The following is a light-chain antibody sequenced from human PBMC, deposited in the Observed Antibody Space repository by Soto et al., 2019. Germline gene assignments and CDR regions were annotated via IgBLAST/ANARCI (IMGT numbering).Light chain of an antibody. CDR2: SNN. CDR1: SSNIGRNT. J-gene: IGLJ2*01. CDR3: AAWDDSLNAVV. V-gene: IGLV1-44*01. Sequence: QSVLTQPPSASGTPGQRVTISCSGSSSNIGRNTVNWYQQLPGTAPKVLIYSNNQRPSGVPDRLSGSKSGTSASLAISGLQSEDEADYDCAAWDDSLNAVVFGGGTKLTVL.